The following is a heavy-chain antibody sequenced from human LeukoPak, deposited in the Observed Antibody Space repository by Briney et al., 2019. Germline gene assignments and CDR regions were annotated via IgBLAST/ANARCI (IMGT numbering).Heavy chain of an antibody. CDR3: ARVYDYVWGSYRYNDH. CDR2: IKQDGSEK. V-gene: IGHV3-7*01. D-gene: IGHD3-16*02. Sequence: PGGSLRLSCAASGFTFSSYWMSWVRQAPGKGLEWVANIKQDGSEKYYVDSVKGRFTISRDNAKNSLYLQMNSLRAEDTAVYYCARVYDYVWGSYRYNDHWGQGTLVTVSS. CDR1: GFTFSSYW. J-gene: IGHJ4*02.